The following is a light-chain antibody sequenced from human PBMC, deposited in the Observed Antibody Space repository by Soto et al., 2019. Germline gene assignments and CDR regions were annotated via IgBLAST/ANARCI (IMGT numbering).Light chain of an antibody. CDR3: CSYTRSSTLL. CDR2: EVI. CDR1: SSDVGRYNY. J-gene: IGLJ2*01. V-gene: IGLV2-14*01. Sequence: QSVLTQPASVSGSPGQSITISCTGTSSDVGRYNYVSWYQQYPGRAPRLIIYEVIKRPAGVSNRFSGSKSGNTASLTISGLHAADEADYYCCSYTRSSTLLFGGGTKVTVL.